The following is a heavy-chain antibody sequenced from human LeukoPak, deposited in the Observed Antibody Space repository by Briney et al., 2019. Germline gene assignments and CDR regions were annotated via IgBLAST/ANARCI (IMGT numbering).Heavy chain of an antibody. CDR2: ISYDGSNK. J-gene: IGHJ4*02. CDR1: GFTFSSYA. V-gene: IGHV3-30-3*01. Sequence: GGSLRLSCAASGFTFSSYAMHWVRQAPGNGLEWVAVISYDGSNKYYADSVKGRFTISRDNSKNTLYLQMNSLRAEDTAVYYCARDRRSYYGSGSYPDYWGQGTLVTVSS. D-gene: IGHD3-10*01. CDR3: ARDRRSYYGSGSYPDY.